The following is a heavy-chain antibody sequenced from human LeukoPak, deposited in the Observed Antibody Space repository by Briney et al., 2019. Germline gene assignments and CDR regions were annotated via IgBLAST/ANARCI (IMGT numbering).Heavy chain of an antibody. CDR3: ARGRAFFD. Sequence: SETLSLTCTVSGGSISSGSYYWSWIRQPAGKGLEWIGRIHTSGSTNYNPSLKSRVSISVDTSENQFSLKLSSVTAADTAVYYCARGRAFFDWGQGTLVTVSS. D-gene: IGHD3-3*02. CDR1: GGSISSGSYY. J-gene: IGHJ4*02. CDR2: IHTSGST. V-gene: IGHV4-61*02.